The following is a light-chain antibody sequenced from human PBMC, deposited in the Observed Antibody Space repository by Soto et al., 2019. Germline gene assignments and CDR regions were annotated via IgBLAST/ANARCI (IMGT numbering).Light chain of an antibody. CDR1: QSVSSSY. CDR3: QQSGNS. J-gene: IGKJ1*01. Sequence: EIGLTQSPGTLSLSPGERATLSCRASQSVSSSYLAWYQQKPGQAPRLLISGASSRATGIADRFSGSGSGTDFTLTISRLEAEDFAVYYCQQSGNSFGEGNKVDSK. V-gene: IGKV3-20*01. CDR2: GAS.